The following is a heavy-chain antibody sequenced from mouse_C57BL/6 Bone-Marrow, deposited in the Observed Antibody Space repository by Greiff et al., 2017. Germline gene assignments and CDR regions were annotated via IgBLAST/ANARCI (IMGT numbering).Heavy chain of an antibody. D-gene: IGHD1-1*01. CDR2: IDPEDGET. CDR1: GFNFKDYY. J-gene: IGHJ2*01. V-gene: IGHV14-2*01. CDR3: TSSLFDYGTNY. Sequence: VQLQQSGAELVKPGASVKLSCTASGFNFKDYYIHWVKQRTEQGLEWIGRIDPEDGETKYAPKFQDKATITADTSSNPAYLQLSSLTSEDTAVYYCTSSLFDYGTNYGGQGTTLTVSS.